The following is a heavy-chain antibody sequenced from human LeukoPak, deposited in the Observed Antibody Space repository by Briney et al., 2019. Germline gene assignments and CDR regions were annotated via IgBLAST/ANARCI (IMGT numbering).Heavy chain of an antibody. CDR3: ARGAGGYRFDP. CDR2: VYNSGTT. Sequence: SETLSLTCAVSGGSMTGSHWTWIRQPPGKGLEYIGYVYNSGTTFYNPSLKSRVTISADTSKKHFSLRLTSVTAADTAIYYCARGAGGYRFDPWGLGTLVTVSP. V-gene: IGHV4-59*01. CDR1: GGSMTGSH. J-gene: IGHJ5*02. D-gene: IGHD1-1*01.